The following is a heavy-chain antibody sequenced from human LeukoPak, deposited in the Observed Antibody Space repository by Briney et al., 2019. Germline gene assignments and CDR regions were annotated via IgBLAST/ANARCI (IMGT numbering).Heavy chain of an antibody. CDR3: ARSGGDGYKTNWFDP. CDR1: GYTFTSYY. V-gene: IGHV1-46*01. D-gene: IGHD5-24*01. J-gene: IGHJ5*02. Sequence: ASVKVSCKASGYTFTSYYMHWVRQAPGQRLECMGIINPSGGSTSYAQKFQGRVTMTRDTSTSTVYMELSSLRSEDTAVYYCARSGGDGYKTNWFDPWGQGTLVTVSS. CDR2: INPSGGST.